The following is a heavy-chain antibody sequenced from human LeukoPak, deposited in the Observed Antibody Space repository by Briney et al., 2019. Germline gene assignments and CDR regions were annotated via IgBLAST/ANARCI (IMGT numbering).Heavy chain of an antibody. Sequence: QPGGSLRLSCAASGFTFSNYAMNWVRQAPGKGLEWVSVLSDSGGSTYYADSVKGRFTISRDNSQNTLYLQMNSLRAEDTAVYYCAKPYYYDNSGDSYTDTFDIWGQGTMVTVPS. D-gene: IGHD3-22*01. V-gene: IGHV3-23*01. J-gene: IGHJ3*02. CDR2: LSDSGGST. CDR1: GFTFSNYA. CDR3: AKPYYYDNSGDSYTDTFDI.